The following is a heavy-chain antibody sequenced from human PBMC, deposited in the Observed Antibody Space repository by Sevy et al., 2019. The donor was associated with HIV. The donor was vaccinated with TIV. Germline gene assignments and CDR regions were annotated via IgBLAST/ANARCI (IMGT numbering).Heavy chain of an antibody. J-gene: IGHJ6*02. CDR3: AKDFTGYNGMDV. V-gene: IGHV3-30*18. CDR1: GITFSTSG. D-gene: IGHD3-9*01. CDR2: ISYHGRDK. Sequence: GGSLRLSCVVSGITFSTSGMHWVRQAPGKGLEWVAVISYHGRDKFYADSVKGRSTISRDNSKNILYLQMVSLRAGDTAVYYYAKDFTGYNGMDVWGQGTMVTVSS.